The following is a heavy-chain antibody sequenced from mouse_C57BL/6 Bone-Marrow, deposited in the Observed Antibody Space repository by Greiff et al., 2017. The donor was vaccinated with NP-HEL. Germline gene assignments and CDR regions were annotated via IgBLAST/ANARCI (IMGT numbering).Heavy chain of an antibody. CDR1: GYTFTSYW. D-gene: IGHD3-1*01. J-gene: IGHJ2*01. CDR2: IDPSDSYT. CDR3: ARGSFYFDY. V-gene: IGHV1-69*01. Sequence: QVQLKQPGAELVMPGASVKLSCKASGYTFTSYWMHWVKQRPGQGLEWIGEIDPSDSYTNYNQKFKGKSTLTVDKSSSTAYMQLSSLTSEDSAVYYGARGSFYFDYWGQGTTLTVSS.